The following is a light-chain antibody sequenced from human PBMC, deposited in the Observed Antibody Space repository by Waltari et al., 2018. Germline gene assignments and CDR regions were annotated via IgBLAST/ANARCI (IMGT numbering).Light chain of an antibody. CDR1: SSNIGARYD. Sequence: QSVLTQPPSVSGAPGQRVTISCPGSSSNIGARYDVHWYQQLPGTAPKLLIYGNINRPSGVPDRFSGSKSGTSASLAITGLQAEDEAEYYCQSYDSSLSGVVFGGGTKLTVL. CDR3: QSYDSSLSGVV. CDR2: GNI. J-gene: IGLJ2*01. V-gene: IGLV1-40*01.